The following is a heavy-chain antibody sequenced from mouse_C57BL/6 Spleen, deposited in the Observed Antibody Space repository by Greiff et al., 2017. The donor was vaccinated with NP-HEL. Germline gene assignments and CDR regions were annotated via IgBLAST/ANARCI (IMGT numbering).Heavy chain of an antibody. D-gene: IGHD1-1*01. CDR3: TREAGVVGAMDY. CDR2: ISSGGDYI. V-gene: IGHV5-9-1*02. J-gene: IGHJ4*01. CDR1: GFTFSSYA. Sequence: EVKLVESGEGLVKPGGSLKLSCAASGFTFSSYAMSWVRQTPEKRLEWVAYISSGGDYIYYADTVKGRFTISRDNAWNTLYLQMSSLKSEDTAMYYCTREAGVVGAMDYWGQGTSVTVSS.